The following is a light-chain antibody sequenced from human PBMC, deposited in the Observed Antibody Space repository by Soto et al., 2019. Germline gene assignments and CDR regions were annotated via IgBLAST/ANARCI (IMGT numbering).Light chain of an antibody. V-gene: IGKV3-15*01. J-gene: IGKJ2*01. CDR3: QQYNNWPYT. Sequence: VMTQSAPTLAVSRGERATLSCRASQSVSSNLAWYQQKPGQAPRLLIYGASTRATGIPARFSGSGSGTEFTLTIRSLQSEDFAVYFCQQYNNWPYTFGQGTKVDIK. CDR1: QSVSSN. CDR2: GAS.